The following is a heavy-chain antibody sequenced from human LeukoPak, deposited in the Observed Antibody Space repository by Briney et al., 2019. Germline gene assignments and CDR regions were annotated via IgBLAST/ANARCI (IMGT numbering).Heavy chain of an antibody. CDR2: ISNDNGIT. V-gene: IGHV1-18*01. J-gene: IGHJ4*02. Sequence: ASVKVSCKASGYSFTGYGINWVRQAPGQGLEWMGWISNDNGITNYAQQFQGSVTMDTETYTSTAYMELRSLRSDDTAVYYCARGGFDYYGSGRAFDFWGQGTLVTVSS. D-gene: IGHD3-10*01. CDR3: ARGGFDYYGSGRAFDF. CDR1: GYSFTGYG.